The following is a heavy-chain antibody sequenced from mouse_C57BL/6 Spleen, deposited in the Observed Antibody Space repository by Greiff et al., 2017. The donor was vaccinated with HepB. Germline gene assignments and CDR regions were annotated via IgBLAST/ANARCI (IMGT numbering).Heavy chain of an antibody. CDR2: IDPSDSYT. CDR1: GYTFTSYW. V-gene: IGHV1-50*01. Sequence: QVQLQQSGAELVKPGASVKLSCKASGYTFTSYWMQWVKQRPGQGLEWIGEIDPSDSYTNYNQKFKGKATLTVDTSSSTAYMQLSSLTSEDSAVYYCARSLLNYFDYWGQGTTLTVSS. D-gene: IGHD1-2*01. J-gene: IGHJ2*01. CDR3: ARSLLNYFDY.